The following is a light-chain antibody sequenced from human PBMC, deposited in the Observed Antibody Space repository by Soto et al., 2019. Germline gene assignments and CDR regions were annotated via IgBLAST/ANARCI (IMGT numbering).Light chain of an antibody. CDR1: SSNIGSHF. CDR2: RDG. CDR3: AVWDQILTDGV. Sequence: QSVLTQPPSASGTPGQSLTISCSGSSSNIGSHFVYWYQHLPGTAPKLLIFRDGQRPSGVPARFFGSKSGTSDSLAITGLQSEDEAHYYCAVWDQILTDGVFGGGTQLTVL. V-gene: IGLV1-47*01. J-gene: IGLJ3*02.